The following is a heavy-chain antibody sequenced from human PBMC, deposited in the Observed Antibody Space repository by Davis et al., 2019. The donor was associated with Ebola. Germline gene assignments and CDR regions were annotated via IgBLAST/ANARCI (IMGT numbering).Heavy chain of an antibody. CDR1: GYTFTNYY. D-gene: IGHD3-16*02. J-gene: IGHJ6*02. CDR3: ARGYPPPYYHYYGMDV. V-gene: IGHV1-46*03. Sequence: AASVKVSCKASGYTFTNYYMHWVRQAPGQGLQWMGIINPGGGSTSYAQKLQGRVTMTRDTSTSTVYMELSSLRSEDTAVYYCARGYPPPYYHYYGMDVRGQGTTVTVSS. CDR2: INPGGGST.